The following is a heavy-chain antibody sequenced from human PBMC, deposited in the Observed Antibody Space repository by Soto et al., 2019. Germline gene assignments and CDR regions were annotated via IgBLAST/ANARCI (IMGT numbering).Heavy chain of an antibody. V-gene: IGHV3-30-3*01. D-gene: IGHD6-6*01. CDR3: AREGSISARRGLDP. J-gene: IGHJ5*02. Sequence: QVQLVESGGGVVQPGRSLRLSCAASGFTFSSYAMHWVRQAPGKGLEWVTVISYDGSHKNYADSVKGRFTISRDNSKNTLYLQMNSLGAEDTAVYYCAREGSISARRGLDPWGQGTLVTVSS. CDR1: GFTFSSYA. CDR2: ISYDGSHK.